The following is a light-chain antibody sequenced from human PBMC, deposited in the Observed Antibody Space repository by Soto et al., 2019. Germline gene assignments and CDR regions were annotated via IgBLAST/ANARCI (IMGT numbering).Light chain of an antibody. J-gene: IGLJ2*01. CDR3: QVWDSKSDHSV. CDR2: YDS. CDR1: NIGRKS. V-gene: IGLV3-21*01. Sequence: SYELTQPPSVAVAPGETARITCGGNNIGRKSVPWYHQKPGQAPVLVIDYDSDRPSGIPERFSGSNSGNTATMSITRVEAGDEAGYYCQVWDSKSDHSVFGGGINVTVL.